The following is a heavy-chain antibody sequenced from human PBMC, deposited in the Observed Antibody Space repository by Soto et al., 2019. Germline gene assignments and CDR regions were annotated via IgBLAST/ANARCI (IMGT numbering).Heavy chain of an antibody. J-gene: IGHJ3*02. D-gene: IGHD2-2*01. Sequence: QVQLVESGGGVVQPGRSMRLSCAASGFTFSSYAMHWVRQAPGKGLEWVAVISYDGSNKYYADSVKGRFTISRDNSKNTLYLQMNSLRAEDTAVYYCAREDYAPGFFDIWGQGTMVTVSS. CDR3: AREDYAPGFFDI. CDR1: GFTFSSYA. CDR2: ISYDGSNK. V-gene: IGHV3-30-3*01.